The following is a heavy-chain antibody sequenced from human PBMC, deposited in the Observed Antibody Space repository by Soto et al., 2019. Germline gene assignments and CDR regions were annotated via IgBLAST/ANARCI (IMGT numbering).Heavy chain of an antibody. J-gene: IGHJ6*03. CDR2: IRSKAYGGTT. Sequence: GGSLRLSCTASGFTFGDYAMSWFRQAPGKGLEWVGFIRSKAYGGTTEYAASVKGRFTISRDDSKSIAYLQMNSLKTEDTAVYYCTRALEYDFWSGSYMDVWGKGTTVTVSS. CDR1: GFTFGDYA. D-gene: IGHD3-3*01. V-gene: IGHV3-49*03. CDR3: TRALEYDFWSGSYMDV.